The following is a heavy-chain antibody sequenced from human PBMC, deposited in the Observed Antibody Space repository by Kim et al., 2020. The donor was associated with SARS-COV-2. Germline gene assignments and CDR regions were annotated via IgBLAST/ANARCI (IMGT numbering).Heavy chain of an antibody. CDR3: AKSFSGSYFGYDY. CDR1: GFTFNTYG. D-gene: IGHD1-26*01. Sequence: GGSLRLSCAASGFTFNTYGMHWVRQAPGKGLEWVAVISYDGSNKYYADSVKGRFTISRDNSKNTLYLQMNSLRIEDTAVYYCAKSFSGSYFGYDYWGQGTLVHVSS. V-gene: IGHV3-30*18. J-gene: IGHJ4*02. CDR2: ISYDGSNK.